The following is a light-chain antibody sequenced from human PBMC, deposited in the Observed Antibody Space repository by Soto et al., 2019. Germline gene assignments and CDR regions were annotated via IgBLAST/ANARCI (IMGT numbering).Light chain of an antibody. CDR3: QQYNNFPWT. Sequence: DIQMTQSPSTLSASVGDRVTITCRASQTISTWLAWYQQKPGKAPKLLIYKASILETGGPSRFSGSGSGTEYTLTINGLQPDELAAYYCQQYNNFPWTFGQGPKVEIK. CDR2: KAS. CDR1: QTISTW. J-gene: IGKJ1*01. V-gene: IGKV1-5*03.